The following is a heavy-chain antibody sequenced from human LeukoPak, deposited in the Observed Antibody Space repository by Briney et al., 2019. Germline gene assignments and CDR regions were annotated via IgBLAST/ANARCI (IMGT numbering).Heavy chain of an antibody. V-gene: IGHV3-7*01. CDR1: GFTLSTYW. J-gene: IGHJ4*02. CDR2: IKQDGREK. D-gene: IGHD6-19*01. Sequence: GGSLRLSCAASGFTLSTYWMTWVRQAPGEGLEWVANIKQDGREKYYVDSVKGRFTISRDNAKKLLYLQMNSLRVEDTAVYYCARDRGSSGRLGRFDNWGQGTLVTVSP. CDR3: ARDRGSSGRLGRFDN.